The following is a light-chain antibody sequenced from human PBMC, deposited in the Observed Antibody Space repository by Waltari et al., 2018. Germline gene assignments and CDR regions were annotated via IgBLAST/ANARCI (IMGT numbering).Light chain of an antibody. CDR3: QQYGSSPLT. CDR2: GAS. J-gene: IGKJ4*01. Sequence: ELLLTQSPGPLSFSPGERATLPCRASQSVSSSYLAGYQQKPGQAPRLLIYGASSRATGIPDRFSGSGSGTDFTLTISRLEPEDFAVYYCQQYGSSPLTFGGGTKVEIK. V-gene: IGKV3-20*01. CDR1: QSVSSSY.